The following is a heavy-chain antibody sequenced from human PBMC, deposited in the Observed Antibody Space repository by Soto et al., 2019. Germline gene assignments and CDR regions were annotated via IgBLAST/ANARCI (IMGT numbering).Heavy chain of an antibody. J-gene: IGHJ6*02. V-gene: IGHV1-2*04. CDR2: INPNSGGT. CDR1: GYTFTGYY. D-gene: IGHD6-13*01. CDR3: ARVKAAGPYYYYGMDV. Sequence: ASVKVSCKASGYTFTGYYMHWVRQAPGQGLEWMGWINPNSGGTNYAQKFQGWVTMTRDTSISTAYMELSRLRSDDTAVYYCARVKAAGPYYYYGMDVWVQGTTVSV.